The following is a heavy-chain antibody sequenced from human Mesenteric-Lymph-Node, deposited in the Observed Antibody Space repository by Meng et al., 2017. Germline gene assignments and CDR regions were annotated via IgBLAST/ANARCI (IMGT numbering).Heavy chain of an antibody. CDR2: ISPTGGSL. J-gene: IGHJ5*02. CDR3: ARDHGFLNWFDP. Sequence: QLHLVECGGGVVMSWRALRLSCASSGFTYSDYYMTLIRQPPGQGLEWIASISPTGGSLYYADSVKGRFSISRDNAKISLSLQMNSLRVEDTAVYYCARDHGFLNWFDPWGQGTLVTVSS. V-gene: IGHV3-11*04. CDR1: GFTYSDYY. D-gene: IGHD2/OR15-2a*01.